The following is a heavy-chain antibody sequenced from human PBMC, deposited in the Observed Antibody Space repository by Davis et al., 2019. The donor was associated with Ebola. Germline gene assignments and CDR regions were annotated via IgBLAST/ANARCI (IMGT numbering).Heavy chain of an antibody. CDR1: GYSFTNYW. Sequence: GESLKISCKGSGYSFTNYWIAWVRQMPGKGPEWMGIIYSGDSDTRYSPSFQGQVTISADKSISTAYLQWSSLKASDTAMYYCARVSGYSYGYYYFDYWGQGTLVTVSS. CDR3: ARVSGYSYGYYYFDY. V-gene: IGHV5-51*01. D-gene: IGHD5-18*01. CDR2: IYSGDSDT. J-gene: IGHJ4*02.